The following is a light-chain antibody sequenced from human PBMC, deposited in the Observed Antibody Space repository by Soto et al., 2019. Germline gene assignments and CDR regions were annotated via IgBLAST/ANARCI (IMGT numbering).Light chain of an antibody. CDR3: QQYNRWLWT. J-gene: IGKJ1*01. CDR2: GAS. CDR1: QSVSSN. Sequence: VVMTRSPVTLSLSPGERATLSCRASQSVSSNLAWYPQKPGQAPRLLIYGASTRATGIPARFSGSGSGTEFTLIISSLQSEDSAVYYCQQYNRWLWTFGQGTKVDIK. V-gene: IGKV3-15*01.